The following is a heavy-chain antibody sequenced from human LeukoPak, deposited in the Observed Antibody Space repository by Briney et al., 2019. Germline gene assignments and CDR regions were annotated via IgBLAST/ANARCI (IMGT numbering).Heavy chain of an antibody. CDR3: ATGPVLRFLEWLLSN. D-gene: IGHD3-3*01. CDR1: GYTFTSYA. CDR2: INTGNGNT. Sequence: APVKVSCKASGYTFTSYAMHWVRQAPGQRLEWMGWINTGNGNTKYSQKFQGRVTITRDTSTDTAYMELSSLRSEDTAVYYCATGPVLRFLEWLLSNWGQGTLVTVSS. V-gene: IGHV1-3*04. J-gene: IGHJ4*02.